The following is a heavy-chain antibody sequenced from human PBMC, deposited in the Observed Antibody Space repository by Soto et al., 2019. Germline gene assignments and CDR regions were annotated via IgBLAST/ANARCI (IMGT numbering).Heavy chain of an antibody. Sequence: ASVKVSCKASGGTFSSYAISWVRQAPGQGLEWMGGIIPIFGTANYAQKFQGRVTITADKSTSTAYMELSSLRSEDTAVYYCARARPTNWNYWNWFDPWGQGTLVTVSS. J-gene: IGHJ5*02. D-gene: IGHD1-7*01. CDR1: GGTFSSYA. V-gene: IGHV1-69*06. CDR3: ARARPTNWNYWNWFDP. CDR2: IIPIFGTA.